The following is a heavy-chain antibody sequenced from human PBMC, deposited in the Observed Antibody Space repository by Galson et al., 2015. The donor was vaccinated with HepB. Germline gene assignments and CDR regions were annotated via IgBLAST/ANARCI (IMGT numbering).Heavy chain of an antibody. J-gene: IGHJ4*02. CDR1: GFTFSSYA. CDR2: ISGGGGST. Sequence: SLRLSCAASGFTFSSYAMRWVRQAPGKGLEWVSAISGGGGSTYYADSVKGRFTISRDNSKNTLYLQMNSLRAEDTAVYYCAKDEGYCSSTSCYFSGHFDYWGQGTLVTVSS. V-gene: IGHV3-23*01. CDR3: AKDEGYCSSTSCYFSGHFDY. D-gene: IGHD2-2*01.